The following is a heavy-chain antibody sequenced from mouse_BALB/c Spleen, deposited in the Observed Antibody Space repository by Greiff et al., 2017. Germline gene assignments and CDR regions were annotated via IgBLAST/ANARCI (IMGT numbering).Heavy chain of an antibody. V-gene: IGHV3-2*02. CDR1: GYSITSDYA. Sequence: DVKLVESGPGLVKPSQSLSLTCTVTGYSITSDYAWNWIRQFPGNKLEWMGYISYSGSTSYNPSLKSRISITRDTSKNQFFLQLNSVTTEDTATYYCARSGGNYYAMDYWGQGTSVTVSS. J-gene: IGHJ4*01. CDR2: ISYSGST. D-gene: IGHD2-1*01. CDR3: ARSGGNYYAMDY.